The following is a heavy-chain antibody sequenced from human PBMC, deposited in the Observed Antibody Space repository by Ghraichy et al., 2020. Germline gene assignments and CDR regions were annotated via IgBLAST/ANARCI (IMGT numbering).Heavy chain of an antibody. D-gene: IGHD2-2*01. Sequence: ASVKVSCKASGGTFSSYAISWVRQAPGQGLEWMGGIIPIFGTANYAQKFQGRVTITADKSTSTAYMELSSLRSEDTAVYYCARDVEDIVVVPAAMGSDWGQGTLVTVSS. V-gene: IGHV1-69*06. CDR2: IIPIFGTA. CDR1: GGTFSSYA. CDR3: ARDVEDIVVVPAAMGSD. J-gene: IGHJ4*02.